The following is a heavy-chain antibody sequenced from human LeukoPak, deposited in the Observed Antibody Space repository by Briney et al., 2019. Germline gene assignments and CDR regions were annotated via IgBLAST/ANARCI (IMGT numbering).Heavy chain of an antibody. CDR3: AKDHVPGHSRPTSFNY. CDR1: GFTFSSYA. CDR2: INGIGTTT. V-gene: IGHV3-23*01. D-gene: IGHD3-10*02. Sequence: GGSLRLSCAASGFTFSSYAMSWVRQAPEKGLEWVSGINGIGTTTYYADSVKGRFTISRDNSKNTLYLQMNSLRAEDTAVYYCAKDHVPGHSRPTSFNYWGQGILVTVSS. J-gene: IGHJ4*02.